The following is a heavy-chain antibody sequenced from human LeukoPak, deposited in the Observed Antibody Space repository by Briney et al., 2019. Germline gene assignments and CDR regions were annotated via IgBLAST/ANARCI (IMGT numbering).Heavy chain of an antibody. CDR3: AKLERGTYHFDF. CDR1: GFIFSNYG. V-gene: IGHV3-23*01. D-gene: IGHD1-26*01. CDR2: ISASGAGT. J-gene: IGHJ4*02. Sequence: GGSLRLSCAASGFIFSNYGMSWVRQAPGKGLEWVTSISASGAGTYYADSVKGRFTISRDNSKNTLYVQMNSLRAEDTAVYYCAKLERGTYHFDFWGQGTLVTVSS.